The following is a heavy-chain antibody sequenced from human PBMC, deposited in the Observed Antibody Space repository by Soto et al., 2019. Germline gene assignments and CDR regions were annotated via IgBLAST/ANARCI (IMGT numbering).Heavy chain of an antibody. CDR1: GYTFQNYH. Sequence: QVQLVQSGAEVKEPGASVKVSCKASGYTFQNYHMHWVRQAPGQGLEWMGIIHPSGDTKTYAQRVQGRLAMTRDTSTSTSYMELSSLTPEDTAVYFFARDLWGSWTVDYWGQGTLVTVSS. CDR2: IHPSGDTK. CDR3: ARDLWGSWTVDY. V-gene: IGHV1-46*02. J-gene: IGHJ4*02. D-gene: IGHD3-16*01.